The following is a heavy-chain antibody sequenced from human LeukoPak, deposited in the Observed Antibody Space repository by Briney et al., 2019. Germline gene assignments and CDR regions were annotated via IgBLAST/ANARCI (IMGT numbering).Heavy chain of an antibody. CDR1: GVSMNSYY. Sequence: SETLSLTCTVSGVSMNSYYWSWIRQPPGKGLEWIGYIYYSGSTNYNPSLKSRVTISVDTSKNQFSLKLSSVTAADTAVYYRARGDSSSPDYWGQGTLVTVSS. V-gene: IGHV4-59*01. CDR3: ARGDSSSPDY. CDR2: IYYSGST. J-gene: IGHJ4*02. D-gene: IGHD6-13*01.